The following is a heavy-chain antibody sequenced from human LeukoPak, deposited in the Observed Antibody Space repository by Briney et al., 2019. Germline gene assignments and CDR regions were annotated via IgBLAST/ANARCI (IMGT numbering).Heavy chain of an antibody. V-gene: IGHV1-8*03. J-gene: IGHJ4*02. CDR1: GYTFTSYD. CDR2: MNPNSGNT. D-gene: IGHD1-26*01. CDR3: ARYSGSYYYFDY. Sequence: CKASGYTFTSYDINWVRQATGQGLEWMGWMNPNSGNTGYAQKFQGRVTITRNTSISTAYMELSSLRSEDTAVYYCARYSGSYYYFDYWGQGTLVTVSS.